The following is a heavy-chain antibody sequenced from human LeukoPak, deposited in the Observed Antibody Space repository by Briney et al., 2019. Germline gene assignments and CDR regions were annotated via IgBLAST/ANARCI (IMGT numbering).Heavy chain of an antibody. CDR3: ARGMASGWSRDAFDV. V-gene: IGHV3-30*04. Sequence: GGSLRLSCAASGFTFTTYPTHWVRQAPGKGLEWVAVISYDGSNKYYADSVKGRFTISRDNSKNTLYLQMNSLRAEDTAVYYCARGMASGWSRDAFDVWGQGTMVTVSS. CDR2: ISYDGSNK. CDR1: GFTFTTYP. J-gene: IGHJ3*01. D-gene: IGHD6-19*01.